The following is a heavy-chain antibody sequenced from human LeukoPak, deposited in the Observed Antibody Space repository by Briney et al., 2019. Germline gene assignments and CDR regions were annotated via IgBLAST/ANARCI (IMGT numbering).Heavy chain of an antibody. CDR1: GYTFTSYS. Sequence: GASVNVSCNASGYTFTSYSISWVRQAPGQGLERMGWISAYNGNTNYAQKLQGRVTMTTDTSTSTAYMELRSLRSDDTAAYYCARGVVVPAAVDYWGQGTLVTVSS. V-gene: IGHV1-18*01. CDR3: ARGVVVPAAVDY. D-gene: IGHD2-2*01. J-gene: IGHJ4*02. CDR2: ISAYNGNT.